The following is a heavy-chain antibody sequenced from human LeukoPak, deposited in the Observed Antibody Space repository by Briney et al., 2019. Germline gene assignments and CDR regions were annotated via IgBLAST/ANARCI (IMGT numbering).Heavy chain of an antibody. Sequence: GGSLRLSCAASGFTFSNAWMSWVRQAPGKGLEWVGRIKSKTDGGTTDYAAPVKGRFTISRDDSKNTLYLQMNSLKTEDTAVYYCTTDKPKGKGLLWFGELLRYYYYYYMDVWGKGTTVTVSS. CDR2: IKSKTDGGTT. CDR1: GFTFSNAW. V-gene: IGHV3-15*01. D-gene: IGHD3-10*01. CDR3: TTDKPKGKGLLWFGELLRYYYYYYMDV. J-gene: IGHJ6*03.